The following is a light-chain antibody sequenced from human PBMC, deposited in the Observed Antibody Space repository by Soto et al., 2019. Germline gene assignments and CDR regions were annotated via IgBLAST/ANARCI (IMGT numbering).Light chain of an antibody. CDR3: HQYYKCPLT. CDR1: QSAISN. Sequence: EIVMTQSPATLSVTPGERVTLSCRASQSAISNLAWYQQKPGQTPRLLIYDASTRATDIPARFSGSGSGTDFTLTISSLLSEDFEVYYCHQYYKCPLTFGGGTKVEIQ. CDR2: DAS. J-gene: IGKJ4*01. V-gene: IGKV3-15*01.